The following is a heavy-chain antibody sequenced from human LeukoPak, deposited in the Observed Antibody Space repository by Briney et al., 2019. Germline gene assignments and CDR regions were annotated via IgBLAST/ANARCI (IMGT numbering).Heavy chain of an antibody. CDR2: ISYRTSHI. J-gene: IGHJ4*02. CDR1: GFIFSDCD. V-gene: IGHV3-21*01. Sequence: VGSLRLSCTASGFIFSDCDMNWFRQAPGKGLEWVSSISYRTSHIYYADSVKGRFTISRDNAKNSLYLQMDSLRAEDTAVYFCGRAFPPLRTAAAGDYWGQGTLVTVSS. CDR3: GRAFPPLRTAAAGDY. D-gene: IGHD6-13*01.